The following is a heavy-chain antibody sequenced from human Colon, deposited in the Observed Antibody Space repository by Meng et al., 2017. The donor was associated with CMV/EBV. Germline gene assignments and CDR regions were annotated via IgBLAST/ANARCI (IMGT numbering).Heavy chain of an antibody. CDR1: SMTFSSYW. CDR2: IKQDGSEI. Sequence: GGSLRLSCVASSMTFSSYWMTWVRQAPGKGLEWVANIKQDGSEISYVDSVKGRFTISRDNTKNSLYLQMNSLRAEDPDVYYCVRGSSGYYYFDFWGQGTLVTVSS. V-gene: IGHV3-7*01. J-gene: IGHJ4*02. D-gene: IGHD3-22*01. CDR3: VRGSSGYYYFDF.